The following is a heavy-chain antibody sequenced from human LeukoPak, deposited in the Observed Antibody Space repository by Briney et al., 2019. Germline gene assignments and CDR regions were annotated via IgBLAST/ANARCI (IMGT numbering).Heavy chain of an antibody. CDR3: ARDRAGDAFDI. V-gene: IGHV1-2*02. D-gene: IGHD6-19*01. CDR2: INPNSGAT. CDR1: GYTFTANY. Sequence: ASVTVSCKASGYTFTANYMHWVRQAPGQGLEWVGWINPNSGATKYAQNFQGRVTMTRDTSISTAYMELTNLRSDDTAVYYCARDRAGDAFDIWGQGTMVTVSS. J-gene: IGHJ3*02.